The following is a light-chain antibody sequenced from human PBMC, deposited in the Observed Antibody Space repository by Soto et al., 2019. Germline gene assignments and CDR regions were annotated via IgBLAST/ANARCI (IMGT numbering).Light chain of an antibody. Sequence: EIVLTQSPGTLSLSPGERATLSCRASQSVSSSYLAWYQQKPGQAPRLLIYGASSRATGIPDRFSGSGSGTDFTLTISRLEPEEFAVYYCQQYCSSPTCGQGTRLEIK. CDR3: QQYCSSPT. CDR2: GAS. CDR1: QSVSSSY. J-gene: IGKJ5*01. V-gene: IGKV3-20*01.